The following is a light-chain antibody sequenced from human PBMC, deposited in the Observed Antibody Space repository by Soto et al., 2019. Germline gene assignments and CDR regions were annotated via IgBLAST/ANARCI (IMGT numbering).Light chain of an antibody. Sequence: DIQMTQSPASLSASLGDKVTIACRTSQTISRSLNWYHHRPGKAPRLLVYAATTLQSGVPSRFSGSGSGTDFNLTISSLQPEDFATYYCQQSFSIPSTFGPGTKVDIK. J-gene: IGKJ3*01. V-gene: IGKV1-39*01. CDR1: QTISRS. CDR3: QQSFSIPST. CDR2: AAT.